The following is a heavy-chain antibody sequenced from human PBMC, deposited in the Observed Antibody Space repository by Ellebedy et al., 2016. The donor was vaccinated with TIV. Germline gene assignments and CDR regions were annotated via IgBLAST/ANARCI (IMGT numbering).Heavy chain of an antibody. V-gene: IGHV3-30*03. CDR3: ATTQMGNGYNEVYFGH. J-gene: IGHJ4*02. CDR2: ISHDGSDK. D-gene: IGHD5-24*01. Sequence: GGSLRLSCEASGVTVSSHGMHWVRQAPGKGLEWVAVISHDGSDKIYADSVRGRFTISRDNSKNTLDLQMDSLRAEDTAMYYCATTQMGNGYNEVYFGHWGQGTLVTASS. CDR1: GVTVSSHG.